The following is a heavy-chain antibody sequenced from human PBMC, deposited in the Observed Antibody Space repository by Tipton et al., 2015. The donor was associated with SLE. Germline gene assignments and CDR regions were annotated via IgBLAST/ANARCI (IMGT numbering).Heavy chain of an antibody. V-gene: IGHV4-30-2*01. Sequence: TLSLTCAVSGGSISSGGYSWSWIRQPPGKGLEWIGEIDHGGSTNYRPSLESRVTISLDPSKNQFSLTLSSVTAADTAVYYCARLGHFHWNDIHFRVLRGRIDSWGQGTLVTVSP. D-gene: IGHD1-1*01. CDR3: ARLGHFHWNDIHFRVLRGRIDS. CDR1: GGSISSGGYS. CDR2: IDHGGST. J-gene: IGHJ4*02.